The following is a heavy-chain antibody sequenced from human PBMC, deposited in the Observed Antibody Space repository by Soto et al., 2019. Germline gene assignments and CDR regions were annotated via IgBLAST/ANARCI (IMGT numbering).Heavy chain of an antibody. D-gene: IGHD5-18*01. V-gene: IGHV3-74*01. J-gene: IGHJ6*02. CDR1: GFTFSSYW. CDR2: IKSDGSST. Sequence: EVQLVESGGGLVQPGGSLRLSCAGSGFTFSSYWMHWVRQAPGKGLVWVSRIKSDGSSTSYADSVKGRFTISRDNAENTLYLQMNSLSAEDTAVYYCARGIPNLYDTDVWGQGTSVTVSS. CDR3: ARGIPNLYDTDV.